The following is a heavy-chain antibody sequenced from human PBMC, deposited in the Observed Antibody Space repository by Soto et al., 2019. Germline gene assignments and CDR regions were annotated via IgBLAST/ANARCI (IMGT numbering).Heavy chain of an antibody. Sequence: GASVKVSCKASGYTFTSYGISWVRQAPGQGLEWMGWISAYNGNTNYAQKLQGRVTMTTDTSTSTAYMELRSLRSDDTAVYYCARVKSVDIVATIPQFDYWGQGTLVTVSS. CDR2: ISAYNGNT. V-gene: IGHV1-18*01. CDR1: GYTFTSYG. D-gene: IGHD5-12*01. J-gene: IGHJ4*02. CDR3: ARVKSVDIVATIPQFDY.